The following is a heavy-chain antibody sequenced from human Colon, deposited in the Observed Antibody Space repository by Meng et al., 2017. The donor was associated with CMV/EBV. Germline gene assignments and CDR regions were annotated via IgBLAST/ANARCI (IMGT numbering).Heavy chain of an antibody. CDR3: ARDSNLSGLAY. CDR1: GASITSYY. CDR2: VYISGNT. Sequence: ESGPGLVKPSHTLPLTCTVSGASITSYYWSWIRQPAGKGLEWIGRVYISGNTNYNPSLKSRVTMSIDTSKNQLSLNIRSVTAADTAVYYCARDSNLSGLAYWGQGTLVTVSS. D-gene: IGHD3-10*01. J-gene: IGHJ4*02. V-gene: IGHV4-4*07.